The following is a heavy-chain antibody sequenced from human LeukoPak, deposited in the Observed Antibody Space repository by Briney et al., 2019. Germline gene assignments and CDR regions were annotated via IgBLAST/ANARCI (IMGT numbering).Heavy chain of an antibody. CDR2: IYYSGST. V-gene: IGHV4-30-4*01. D-gene: IGHD6-19*01. Sequence: PSETLSLTCTVSGGSISSGDYYWSWIRQPPGKGLEWIGYIYYSGSTYYNPSLKSRVTISVDTSKNQFSLKLSSVTAADTAVYYCASTSSGWSSGTHYWGQGTLVTVSS. CDR3: ASTSSGWSSGTHY. CDR1: GGSISSGDYY. J-gene: IGHJ4*02.